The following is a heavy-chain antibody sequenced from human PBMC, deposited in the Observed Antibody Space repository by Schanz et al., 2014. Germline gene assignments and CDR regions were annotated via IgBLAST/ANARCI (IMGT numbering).Heavy chain of an antibody. J-gene: IGHJ4*02. CDR3: AKIERNED. D-gene: IGHD1-1*01. Sequence: EVQLLESGGGLVQPGGSLRLSCAASGFTFSSYAMSWVRQAPGKGLEWVSGITGASDHIDYAESVKGRFTISRDNAENTLFLQMNSLRAEDTAVYFCAKIERNEDWGQGTLXTVSS. V-gene: IGHV3-23*01. CDR2: ITGASDHI. CDR1: GFTFSSYA.